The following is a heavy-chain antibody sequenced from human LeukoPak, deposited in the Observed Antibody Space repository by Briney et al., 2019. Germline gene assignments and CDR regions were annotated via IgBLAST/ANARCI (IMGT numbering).Heavy chain of an antibody. CDR1: GFTFSSYA. CDR3: ARDSSNYYGSGSYFWFDP. V-gene: IGHV3-64*01. Sequence: GGSLRLSCAASGFTFSSYAMRWVRQAPGKGLEYVSAISSNGGSTYYANSVKGRFTISRDNSKNTLYLQMGSLRAEDMAVYYCARDSSNYYGSGSYFWFDPWGQGTLVTVSS. CDR2: ISSNGGST. D-gene: IGHD3-10*01. J-gene: IGHJ5*02.